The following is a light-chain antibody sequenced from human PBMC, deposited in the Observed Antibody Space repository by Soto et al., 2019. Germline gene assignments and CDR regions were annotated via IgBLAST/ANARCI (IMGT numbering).Light chain of an antibody. Sequence: EIVLTQSPGTLSLSPGERATLSCSASQSVSSSYLAWYQQKPGQAPRLLIYGASSRATGIPDRFSGSGSGTDFTLTISRLEPEDFGVYYWQQYGSSPRTFGPGTKVEIK. V-gene: IGKV3-20*01. CDR1: QSVSSSY. CDR3: QQYGSSPRT. CDR2: GAS. J-gene: IGKJ1*01.